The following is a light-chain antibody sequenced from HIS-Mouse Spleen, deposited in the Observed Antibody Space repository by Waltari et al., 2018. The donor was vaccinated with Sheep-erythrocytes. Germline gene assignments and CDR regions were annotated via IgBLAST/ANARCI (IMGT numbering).Light chain of an antibody. CDR2: EGS. CDR1: SSDVGSYNL. Sequence: QSALTQPASVSGSPGQSITISCTGTSSDVGSYNLVSWYQQHHGKAPKLMIYEGSKLPSGGSNRFSGSKSGKTASLTISGLQAEDEADYYCCSYAGSSTPWVFGGGTKLTVL. V-gene: IGLV2-23*01. CDR3: CSYAGSSTPWV. J-gene: IGLJ3*02.